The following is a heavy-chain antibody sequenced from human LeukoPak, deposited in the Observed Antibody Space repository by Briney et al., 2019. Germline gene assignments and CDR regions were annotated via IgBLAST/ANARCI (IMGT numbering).Heavy chain of an antibody. D-gene: IGHD4-11*01. CDR1: GGSISSYY. CDR3: ARVRQYTGPYYYYYYGMDV. Sequence: PSETLSLTCTVSGGSISSYYWSWIRQPPGKGLEWIGYIYYSGSTNYNPSLKSRVTISVDTSKNQFSLKLSSVTAADTAVYYCARVRQYTGPYYYYYYGMDVWGQGTTVTVSS. V-gene: IGHV4-59*01. CDR2: IYYSGST. J-gene: IGHJ6*02.